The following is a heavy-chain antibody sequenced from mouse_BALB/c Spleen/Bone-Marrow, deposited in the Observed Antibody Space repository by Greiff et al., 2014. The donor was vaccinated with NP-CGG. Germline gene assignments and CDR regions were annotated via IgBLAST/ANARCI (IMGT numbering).Heavy chain of an antibody. D-gene: IGHD2-10*02. CDR1: GYTFTGYW. CDR2: IDPSDSET. CDR3: TRKYGKGGDF. V-gene: IGHV1-61*01. J-gene: IGHJ2*01. Sequence: VQLQQSGAELVRPGASVKLSCKASGYTFTGYWMNWVKQRPGQGLEWIGMIDPSDSETHYNQMFRDKATLTVDKSSGTAYMQLSSLTSEDSAVYYCTRKYGKGGDFWGQGTTLTVSS.